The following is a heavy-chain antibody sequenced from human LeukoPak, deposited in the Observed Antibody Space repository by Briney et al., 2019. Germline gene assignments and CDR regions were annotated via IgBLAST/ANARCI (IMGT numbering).Heavy chain of an antibody. CDR3: ARDQYYDSSGYSLDAFDI. Sequence: GGSLRLSCAASGFTFSSYSMNWVRQAPGKGLEWGSSISSSSSYIYYADSVKGRFTISRDNAKNSLYLQMNSLRAEDTAVYYCARDQYYDSSGYSLDAFDIWGQGTMVTVSS. D-gene: IGHD3-22*01. CDR2: ISSSSSYI. V-gene: IGHV3-21*01. J-gene: IGHJ3*02. CDR1: GFTFSSYS.